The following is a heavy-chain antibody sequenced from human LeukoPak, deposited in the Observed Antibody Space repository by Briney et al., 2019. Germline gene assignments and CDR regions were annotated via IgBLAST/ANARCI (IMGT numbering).Heavy chain of an antibody. V-gene: IGHV3-33*01. Sequence: GRSLRLSCVASGFTFTSYGFYWVRQAPGKGPEWVALIWYDGSKKHYADSVKGRFTISRDNSKNTLYLQMNSLRAEDTALYYCARDAGNYDLGTSRFYYCGEGTLVTLSS. CDR1: GFTFTSYG. CDR3: ARDAGNYDLGTSRFYY. J-gene: IGHJ4*02. CDR2: IWYDGSKK. D-gene: IGHD3-10*01.